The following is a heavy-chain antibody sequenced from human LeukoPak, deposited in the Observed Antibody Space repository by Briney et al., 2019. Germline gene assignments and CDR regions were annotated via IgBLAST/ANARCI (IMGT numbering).Heavy chain of an antibody. D-gene: IGHD3-9*01. V-gene: IGHV1-18*04. CDR3: ARDEGVLLCFDWLFGFDY. Sequence: GASVKVSCKASGYTITSFGISWVRQAPGQGLEWMGWISDYNGNTNYAQKLQGRVTMTTDTSTSTAYMELRSLRSDDTAVYYCARDEGVLLCFDWLFGFDYWSQGTLVTVSS. CDR1: GYTITSFG. J-gene: IGHJ4*02. CDR2: ISDYNGNT.